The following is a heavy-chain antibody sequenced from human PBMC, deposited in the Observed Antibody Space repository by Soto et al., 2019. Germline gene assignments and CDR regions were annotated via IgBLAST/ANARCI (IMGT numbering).Heavy chain of an antibody. CDR2: IIPVFNSP. J-gene: IGHJ6*02. V-gene: IGHV1-69*06. D-gene: IGHD1-20*01. CDR3: AIIGYNTDLDV. Sequence: QVQLVQSGAEVKRPGSSVKVSCKASGGTFSSYAFSWVRQAPGQGLEWMGGIIPVFNSPSLAQNLHGRVTVTADKSTSTDYMELSALRFEDTAVYYCAIIGYNTDLDVWGQGTTVIVSS. CDR1: GGTFSSYA.